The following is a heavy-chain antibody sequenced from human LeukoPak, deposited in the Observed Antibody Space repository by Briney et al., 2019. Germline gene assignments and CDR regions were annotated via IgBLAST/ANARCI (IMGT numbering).Heavy chain of an antibody. CDR1: GFTFSTYW. CDR2: INNDGGST. J-gene: IGHJ5*02. D-gene: IGHD6-19*01. Sequence: GGSLRLSCAASGFTFSTYWMHWVRQAPGKGLVRVSHINNDGGSTSYADSVKGRFTISRDNARNTLYLHMSSLRVEDTAVYYCARASDPYTSGYGLTPFDPWGQGILITVSS. V-gene: IGHV3-74*01. CDR3: ARASDPYTSGYGLTPFDP.